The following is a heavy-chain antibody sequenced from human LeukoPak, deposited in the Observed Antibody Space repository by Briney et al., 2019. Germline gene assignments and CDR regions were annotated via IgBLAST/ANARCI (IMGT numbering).Heavy chain of an antibody. CDR3: ARDWRKWTTVTTPHGAFDI. CDR2: IYYSGST. D-gene: IGHD4-17*01. V-gene: IGHV4-31*03. CDR1: GGSISSDGYY. J-gene: IGHJ3*02. Sequence: TSETLSLTCTVSGGSISSDGYYWSWIRQHSGKGLEWIGYIYYSGSTYYNPSLKSRVTISVDTSKNQFSLKLSSVTAADTAVYYCARDWRKWTTVTTPHGAFDIWGQGTMVTVSS.